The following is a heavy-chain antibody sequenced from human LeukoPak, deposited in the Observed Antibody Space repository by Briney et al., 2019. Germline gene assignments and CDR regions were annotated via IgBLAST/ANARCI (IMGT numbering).Heavy chain of an antibody. CDR2: IYPGDSDT. CDR1: GYSFTSYW. J-gene: IGHJ4*02. CDR3: ARRRIAARPVLVDYFDY. D-gene: IGHD6-6*01. V-gene: IGHV5-51*01. Sequence: GGSLKISCKGSGYSFTSYWIGWVRQMPGKGLEWMGIIYPGDSDTRYSPSFQGQVTISADKSISTAYLQWSSLKASDTAMYYCARRRIAARPVLVDYFDYWGQGTLVTVSS.